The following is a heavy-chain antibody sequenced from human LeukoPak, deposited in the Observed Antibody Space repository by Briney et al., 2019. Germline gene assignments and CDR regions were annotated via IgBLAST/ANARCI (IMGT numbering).Heavy chain of an antibody. J-gene: IGHJ4*02. CDR2: INHSGST. CDR1: GGSISSYY. CDR3: ATSYSSSSNIDY. Sequence: SETLSLTCTVSGGSISSYYWSWIRQPPGKGLEWIGEINHSGSTNYNPSLKSRVTISVDTSKNQFSLKLSSVTAADTAVYYCATSYSSSSNIDYWGQGTLVTVSS. V-gene: IGHV4-34*01. D-gene: IGHD6-13*01.